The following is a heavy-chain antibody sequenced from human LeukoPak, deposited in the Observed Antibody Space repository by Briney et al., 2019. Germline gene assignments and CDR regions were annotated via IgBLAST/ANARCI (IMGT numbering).Heavy chain of an antibody. CDR3: ARSHGSGSYYEDY. D-gene: IGHD3-10*01. V-gene: IGHV3-48*03. J-gene: IGHJ4*02. CDR2: ITSSGSKT. Sequence: PGGSLRLSCAASGFTFSSYEMNWVRQAPGKGLEWLSYITSSGSKTYYADSVKGRFTISRDNAKNSLYLQMNSLRAEDTAVYYCARSHGSGSYYEDYWGQGTLVTVSS. CDR1: GFTFSSYE.